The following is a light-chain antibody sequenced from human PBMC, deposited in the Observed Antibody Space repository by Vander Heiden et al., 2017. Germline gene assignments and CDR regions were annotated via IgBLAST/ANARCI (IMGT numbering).Light chain of an antibody. CDR1: PCVISY. J-gene: IGKJ1*01. CDR2: DAS. CDR3: PQRSKWP. Sequence: DIVLTQSPATLSLSPGERATLSCRASPCVISYLAWYQQKPGQAPRLLIYDASNRATGIPARVSGSGPGTDFTLTISSLEPEDFAVYYCPQRSKWPFGPGTTVEIK. V-gene: IGKV3-11*01.